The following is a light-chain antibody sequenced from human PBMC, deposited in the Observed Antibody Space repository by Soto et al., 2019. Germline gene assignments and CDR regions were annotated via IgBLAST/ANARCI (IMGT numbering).Light chain of an antibody. V-gene: IGKV3-15*01. CDR3: QHYNSYSEA. J-gene: IGKJ1*01. Sequence: EIVMTESPATLSVSPGEGATLSCGASQSVSSNLAWYQQKPGQAPRLLIYGASTRATGIPSRFSGSGSGTEFTLTISSLQPDDFATYYCQHYNSYSEAFGQGTKVHIK. CDR2: GAS. CDR1: QSVSSN.